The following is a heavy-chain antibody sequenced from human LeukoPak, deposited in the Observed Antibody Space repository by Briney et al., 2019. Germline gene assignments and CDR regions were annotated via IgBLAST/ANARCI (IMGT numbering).Heavy chain of an antibody. CDR3: ARGLGDRCIAARAEYFQH. CDR2: ISAYNGNT. D-gene: IGHD6-6*01. Sequence: ASVKVSCKASGYTFTSYGISWVRQAPGQGLEWMGWISAYNGNTNYAQKLQGRVTMTTDTSTSTAYMELRSLRSDDTAVYYCARGLGDRCIAARAEYFQHWGQGTLVTVSS. V-gene: IGHV1-18*01. J-gene: IGHJ1*01. CDR1: GYTFTSYG.